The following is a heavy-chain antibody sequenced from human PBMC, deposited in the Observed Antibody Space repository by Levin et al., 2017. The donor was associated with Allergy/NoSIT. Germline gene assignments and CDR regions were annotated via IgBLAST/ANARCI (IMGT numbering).Heavy chain of an antibody. D-gene: IGHD4-17*01. Sequence: SETLSLTCTVSGGSISSYYWSWIRQPPGKGLEWIGYIYYSGSTNYHPSLKSRVTISVDTSKNQFSLKLSSVTAADTAVYYCARLNYGDYQFDYWGQGTLVTVSS. CDR2: IYYSGST. CDR3: ARLNYGDYQFDY. V-gene: IGHV4-59*01. CDR1: GGSISSYY. J-gene: IGHJ4*02.